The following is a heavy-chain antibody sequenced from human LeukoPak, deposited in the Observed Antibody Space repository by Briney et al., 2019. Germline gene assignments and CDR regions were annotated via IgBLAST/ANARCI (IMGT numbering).Heavy chain of an antibody. CDR1: GFTFGSYG. V-gene: IGHV3-30*02. J-gene: IGHJ6*03. D-gene: IGHD2-2*01. CDR2: IRYDGSNK. Sequence: GGSLRLSCAASGFTFGSYGMHWVRQAPGKGLEWVAFIRYDGSNKYYADSVKGRFTISRDNSKNTLYLQMNSLRAEDTAVYYCAKDKRYCSSTSCSHYYYYMDVWGKGTTVTVSS. CDR3: AKDKRYCSSTSCSHYYYYMDV.